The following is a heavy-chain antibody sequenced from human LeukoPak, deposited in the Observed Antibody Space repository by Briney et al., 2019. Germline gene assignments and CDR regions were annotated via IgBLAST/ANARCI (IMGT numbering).Heavy chain of an antibody. CDR3: ARLLPTSAGRDY. CDR1: GGSISTYS. CDR2: IFYTGTT. J-gene: IGHJ4*02. V-gene: IGHV4-59*01. Sequence: SETRSLTCTVSGGSISTYSWSWVRQPPGKGLEWIGYIFYTGTTNYNPSLSSRVSMSIDPSRNQFSLKLTSLTAADTAIYYCARLLPTSAGRDYWGQGTLVTVSS. D-gene: IGHD6-13*01.